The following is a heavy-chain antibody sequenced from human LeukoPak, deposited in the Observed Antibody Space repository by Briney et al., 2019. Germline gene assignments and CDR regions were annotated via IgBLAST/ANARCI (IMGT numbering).Heavy chain of an antibody. CDR1: GFTFSDYY. J-gene: IGHJ4*02. CDR2: ISSSSSYI. V-gene: IGHV3-11*06. CDR3: APIIYGSGSPY. D-gene: IGHD3-10*01. Sequence: GGSLRLSCAASGFTFSDYYMSWIRQAPGKELEWVSSISSSSSYIYYADSVKGRFTISRDNAKNSLYLQMNSLRAEDTAVYYCAPIIYGSGSPYWGQGTLVTVSS.